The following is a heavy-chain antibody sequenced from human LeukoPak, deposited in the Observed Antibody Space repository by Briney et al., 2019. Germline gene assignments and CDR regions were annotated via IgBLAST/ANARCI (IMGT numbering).Heavy chain of an antibody. CDR1: GFTFSSYG. CDR2: IRYDGSNK. J-gene: IGHJ4*02. CDR3: AKDHGSRVATSKNSFDY. Sequence: GGSLRLSCAASGFTFSSYGMHWVRQAPGKGLEWVAFIRYDGSNKYYADSVKGRFTISRDNSKNTLYLQMNSLRAEDTAVYYCAKDHGSRVATSKNSFDYWGQGTLVTVSS. D-gene: IGHD5-12*01. V-gene: IGHV3-30*02.